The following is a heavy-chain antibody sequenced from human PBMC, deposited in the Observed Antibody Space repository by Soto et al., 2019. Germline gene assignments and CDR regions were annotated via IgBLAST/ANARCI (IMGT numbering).Heavy chain of an antibody. J-gene: IGHJ5*02. V-gene: IGHV1-69*13. Sequence: ASVKVSCKASGGTFSSYAISWVRQAPGQGLEWMGGIIPIFGTANYAQKFQGRVTITADESTSTAYMELSSLRSEDTAVYYCARSPATIAARPCWFDPWGQGTLVTVS. CDR1: GGTFSSYA. D-gene: IGHD6-6*01. CDR3: ARSPATIAARPCWFDP. CDR2: IIPIFGTA.